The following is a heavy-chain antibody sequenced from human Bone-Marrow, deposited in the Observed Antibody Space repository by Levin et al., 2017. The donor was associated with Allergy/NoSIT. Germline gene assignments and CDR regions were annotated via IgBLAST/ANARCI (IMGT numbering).Heavy chain of an antibody. J-gene: IGHJ4*02. CDR2: VSLDGNDK. D-gene: IGHD6-13*01. Sequence: GGSLRLSCAASGFTFANYGMHWVRQAPGKGLEWVAVVSLDGNDKYYADSVKGRFTISRDTSKNTLFLQMNSLGIEDTAVYYCAKGQLPGPPRIQPRFGFWGQGTLVTVSS. CDR1: GFTFANYG. CDR3: AKGQLPGPPRIQPRFGF. V-gene: IGHV3-30*18.